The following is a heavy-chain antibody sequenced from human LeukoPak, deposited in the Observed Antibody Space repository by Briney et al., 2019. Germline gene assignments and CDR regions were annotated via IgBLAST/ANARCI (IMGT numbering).Heavy chain of an antibody. CDR1: GGSISSYY. J-gene: IGHJ6*04. CDR2: IYHSGST. Sequence: SETLSLTCTVSGGSISSYYWSWIRQPAGKGLEWIGNIYHSGSTYYNPSLKSRVTLSVDTSKNQFSLNVTSVTAADTAVYYCARGFGPVWFGDVWGRGTTVTVSS. V-gene: IGHV4-59*08. CDR3: ARGFGPVWFGDV. D-gene: IGHD3-10*01.